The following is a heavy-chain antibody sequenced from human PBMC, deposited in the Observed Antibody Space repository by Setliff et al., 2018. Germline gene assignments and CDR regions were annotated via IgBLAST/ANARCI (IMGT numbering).Heavy chain of an antibody. Sequence: SETLSLTCTVSDDPISSRHYYWSWIRQPAGKGLEWLGQIYTSWSTNYNPSLKGRATLSIDASKKQFSLKLTSVTAADTAVYYCARMSGFLYMDVWGKGTTVTVSS. CDR2: IYTSWST. CDR3: ARMSGFLYMDV. CDR1: DDPISSRHYY. D-gene: IGHD3-3*01. J-gene: IGHJ6*03. V-gene: IGHV4-61*09.